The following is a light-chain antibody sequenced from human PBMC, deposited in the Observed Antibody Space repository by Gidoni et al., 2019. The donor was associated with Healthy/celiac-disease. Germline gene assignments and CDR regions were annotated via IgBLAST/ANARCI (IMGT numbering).Light chain of an antibody. V-gene: IGKV1-39*01. J-gene: IGKJ3*01. CDR2: DAS. Sequence: DIHMTQSPSSLSASVGDRVTITCRASQSISSYLNWYQQKPGKAPKLLIYDASSLQSWVPSRFSGSGYGTDFTLTISSLQPEDFANYYCQQSYSNQEAFTFGHGTKVDIK. CDR3: QQSYSNQEAFT. CDR1: QSISSY.